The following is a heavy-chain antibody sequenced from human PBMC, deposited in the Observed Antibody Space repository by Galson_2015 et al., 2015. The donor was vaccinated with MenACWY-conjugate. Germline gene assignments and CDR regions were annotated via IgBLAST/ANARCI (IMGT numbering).Heavy chain of an antibody. CDR2: ISTRSSA. J-gene: IGHJ4*02. D-gene: IGHD1-14*01. CDR3: ARFPRTPGKYPDY. CDR1: GFTFSDYY. V-gene: IGHV3-11*06. Sequence: SLRLSCAASGFTFSDYYMSWVCQAPGEGLECVSYISTRSSANYADSVQGRFTISRDNAKNSVYLQMDSLRAEDTAVYYCARFPRTPGKYPDYWGQGTPVTVSS.